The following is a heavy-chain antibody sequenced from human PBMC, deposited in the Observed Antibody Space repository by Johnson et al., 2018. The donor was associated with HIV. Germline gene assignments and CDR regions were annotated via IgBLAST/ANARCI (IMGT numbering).Heavy chain of an antibody. CDR3: ARAGSSSDDAFDI. Sequence: VLLVESGGGLVQPGRTLRLSCAASGFTVSSNYMSWVRQAPGKGLEWVSVIYSGGSTYYADSVRGRFTISRDNSKNTLYLQMNSLRAEDTAVYYCARAGSSSDDAFDIWGQGTMVTVSS. CDR1: GFTVSSNY. D-gene: IGHD6-6*01. J-gene: IGHJ3*02. CDR2: IYSGGST. V-gene: IGHV3-66*01.